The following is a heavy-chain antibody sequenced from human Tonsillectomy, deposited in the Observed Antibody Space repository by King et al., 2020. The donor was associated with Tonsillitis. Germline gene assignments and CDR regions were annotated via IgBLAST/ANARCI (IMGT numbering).Heavy chain of an antibody. CDR3: ARDSRDAYNGGADAFDI. V-gene: IGHV3-7*03. Sequence: VQLVESGGGLVQPGGSLRLSCAASGFTFSDYRMSWGRQAPGKGLEWVANIKPDGSAKYYVDSVKGRFTISKDNAKNSLFLQMNSLRAEDTAVYYCARDSRDAYNGGADAFDIWGQGTTVTVSS. CDR1: GFTFSDYR. J-gene: IGHJ3*02. D-gene: IGHD5-24*01. CDR2: IKPDGSAK.